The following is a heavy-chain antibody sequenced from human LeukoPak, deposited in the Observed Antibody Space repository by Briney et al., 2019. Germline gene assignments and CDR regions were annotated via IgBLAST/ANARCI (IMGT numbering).Heavy chain of an antibody. CDR3: AKVTTYYYDSRGYYH. CDR2: ISGSGGST. D-gene: IGHD3-22*01. V-gene: IGHV3-23*01. J-gene: IGHJ4*02. Sequence: GGSLRLSCAASGFTFSSYAMSWVRQAPGKGLEWVSAISGSGGSTYYADCVKGRFTISRDNSKNTLYLQMNSLRAEDTAVYYCAKVTTYYYDSRGYYHWGQGTLVTVSS. CDR1: GFTFSSYA.